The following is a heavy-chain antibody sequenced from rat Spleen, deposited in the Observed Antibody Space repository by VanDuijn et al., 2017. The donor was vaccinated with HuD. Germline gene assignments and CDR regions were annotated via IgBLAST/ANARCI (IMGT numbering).Heavy chain of an antibody. V-gene: IGHV5-29*01. CDR3: TRGYYFDY. Sequence: EVRLVESGGGLVQPGRSMKLSCAASGFTFSNSDMVWVRQAPTKGLKWVASISYDGSTTYYRDSVKGRFTISRDFAKSTRFLQMDSLRSEDTATYYCTRGYYFDYGGQGVMVTVSS. CDR2: ISYDGSTT. CDR1: GFTFSNSD. J-gene: IGHJ2*01.